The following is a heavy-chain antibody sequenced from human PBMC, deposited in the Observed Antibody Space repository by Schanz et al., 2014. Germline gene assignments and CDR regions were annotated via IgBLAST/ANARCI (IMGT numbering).Heavy chain of an antibody. J-gene: IGHJ3*01. CDR3: ARDEGRDGYNLAFDV. Sequence: EVQLVESGGGLVQPGGSLRLSCAASGFTFSSYSMNWVRQAPGKGLEWVSTIYINAGSTRYADSVKGRFIISRDSSKNTLFLQMNSLRPEDTAVYFCARDEGRDGYNLAFDVWGQGTLVTVSS. D-gene: IGHD5-12*01. V-gene: IGHV3-23*04. CDR2: IYINAGST. CDR1: GFTFSSYS.